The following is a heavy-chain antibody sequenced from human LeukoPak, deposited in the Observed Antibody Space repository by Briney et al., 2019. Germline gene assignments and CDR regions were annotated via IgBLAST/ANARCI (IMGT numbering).Heavy chain of an antibody. CDR1: GFTFSSYW. CDR3: ARLWSGYYSFDY. V-gene: IGHV3-74*01. J-gene: IGHJ4*02. Sequence: GSLRLSCAASGFTFSSYWMHWVRQAPGKGLVWVSRINTDGSSTSYADSVKGRFTISRDNAKNTLYLQMNSLRAEDTAVYYCARLWSGYYSFDYWGQGTLVTVSS. CDR2: INTDGSST. D-gene: IGHD3-3*01.